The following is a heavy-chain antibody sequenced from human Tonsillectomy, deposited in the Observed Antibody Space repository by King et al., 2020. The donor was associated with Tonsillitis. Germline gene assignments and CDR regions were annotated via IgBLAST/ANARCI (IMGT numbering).Heavy chain of an antibody. V-gene: IGHV3-74*01. CDR3: ARVTTGAFDI. D-gene: IGHD4-17*01. J-gene: IGHJ3*02. CDR2: INSDGSSI. Sequence: VQLVESGGGLVQPGGSLRLSCAGSGFTFSDYWMHWVRQAPGKGLVWVSGINSDGSSIIYADSAKGRITITRDIAKNTLYLQMNGLRAEDTAVYYCARVTTGAFDIWGQGTMVTVSS. CDR1: GFTFSDYW.